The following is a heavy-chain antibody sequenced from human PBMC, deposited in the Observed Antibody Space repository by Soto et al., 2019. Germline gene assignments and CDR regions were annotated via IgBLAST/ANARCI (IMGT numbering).Heavy chain of an antibody. J-gene: IGHJ5*02. CDR3: ASGIAAAEWEPLVHPEPPPELDP. Sequence: EVQLVESGGGLVKPGGSLRLSCAASGFTFSSYSMNWVRQAPGKGLEWVSSISSRSSYIYYADSVKCRFTISRANAKNSLYLQMNSLRAEDTAVYYCASGIAAAEWEPLVHPEPPPELDPWGQGTLVTVSS. CDR1: GFTFSSYS. CDR2: ISSRSSYI. V-gene: IGHV3-21*01. D-gene: IGHD6-13*01.